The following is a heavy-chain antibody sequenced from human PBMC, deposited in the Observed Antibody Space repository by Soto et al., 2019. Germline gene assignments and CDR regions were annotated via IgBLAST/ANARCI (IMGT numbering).Heavy chain of an antibody. CDR1: GFTFSSYG. CDR2: ISYDGSNK. V-gene: IGHV3-30*18. CDR3: AKELGYCSSTSCWNYYGMDV. D-gene: IGHD2-2*01. J-gene: IGHJ6*02. Sequence: GGSLRLSCAASGFTFSSYGMHWVRQAPGKGLEWVAVISYDGSNKYYADSVKGRFTISRDNSKNTLYLQMNSLRAEDTAVYYCAKELGYCSSTSCWNYYGMDVWGQGATVTVSS.